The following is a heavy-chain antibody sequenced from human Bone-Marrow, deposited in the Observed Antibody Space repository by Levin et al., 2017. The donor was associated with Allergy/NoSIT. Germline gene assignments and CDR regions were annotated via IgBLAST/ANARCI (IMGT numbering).Heavy chain of an antibody. CDR1: GGSIGSSSYY. V-gene: IGHV4-39*01. CDR2: IYYTGGA. D-gene: IGHD4-11*01. CDR3: ARRFAASSNWDFDY. Sequence: SQTLSLTCTVSGGSIGSSSYYWGWIRQPPGKGLEWVGSIYYTGGAYYNPSLKSRLTISVDTSKNQFSVKLTSVTAADTAVYYCARRFAASSNWDFDYRGRGSLVTVSS. J-gene: IGHJ4*02.